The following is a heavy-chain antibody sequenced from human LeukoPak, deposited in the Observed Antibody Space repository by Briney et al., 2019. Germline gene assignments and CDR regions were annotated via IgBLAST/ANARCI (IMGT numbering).Heavy chain of an antibody. J-gene: IGHJ4*02. CDR2: VHLSGRT. CDR3: ARQGGPYRPLDY. V-gene: IGHV4-59*08. CDR1: GDSISSYD. Sequence: SETLSLTCTVSGDSISSYDLSWIRQPPGEGLEWIGEVHLSGRTNYNPSLESRVTMSVDMSENHISLKLTSVTAADTAVYYCARQGGPYRPLDYSGQGTLVTVSS.